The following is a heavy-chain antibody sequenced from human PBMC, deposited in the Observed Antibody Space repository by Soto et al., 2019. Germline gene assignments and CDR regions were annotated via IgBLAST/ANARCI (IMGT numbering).Heavy chain of an antibody. CDR1: GFTFSSYA. CDR2: ISGSGGST. V-gene: IGHV3-23*01. CDR3: ADLQTGGG. J-gene: IGHJ4*02. Sequence: EVQLLESGGGLVQPGGSLRLSCAASGFTFSSYAMSWVRQAPGKGLEWVSAISGSGGSTYYAVSVKGPFTISRDTSKDTVYLQMNSLRAEDTAVYYCADLQTGGGWGQGTLVTVSS. D-gene: IGHD3-10*01.